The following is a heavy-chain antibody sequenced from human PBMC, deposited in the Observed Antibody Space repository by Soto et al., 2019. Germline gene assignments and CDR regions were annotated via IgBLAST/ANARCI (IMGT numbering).Heavy chain of an antibody. V-gene: IGHV4-59*01. CDR2: IYYSGST. D-gene: IGHD5-12*01. J-gene: IGHJ4*02. Sequence: SETLSLTCTVSGGSIKSYYWSWIRQPPGKGLEWIGYIYYSGSTNYNPSLKSRVTISVDTSKNQFSLKLSSVTAADTAVYYCARVRGYSGYDPYFDYWGQGTLVTVSS. CDR3: ARVRGYSGYDPYFDY. CDR1: GGSIKSYY.